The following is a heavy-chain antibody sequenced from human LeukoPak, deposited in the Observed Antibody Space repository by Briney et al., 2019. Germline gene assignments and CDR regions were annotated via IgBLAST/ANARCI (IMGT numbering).Heavy chain of an antibody. CDR3: ARMVRSSSWSRWFDP. D-gene: IGHD6-13*01. J-gene: IGHJ5*02. CDR1: GGSISTYY. Sequence: SETLSLTCTVSGGSISTYYWSWFRQPPGKGLEWIGYIYYSGDTNYNPSLKSRATISVDTSKNQFSLKLSSVTAADTAVYYCARMVRSSSWSRWFDPWGQGTLVTVSS. CDR2: IYYSGDT. V-gene: IGHV4-59*12.